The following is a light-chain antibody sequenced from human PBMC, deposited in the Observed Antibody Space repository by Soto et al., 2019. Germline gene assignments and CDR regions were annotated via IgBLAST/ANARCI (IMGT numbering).Light chain of an antibody. CDR1: QSVNSSF. CDR2: GVS. J-gene: IGKJ5*01. V-gene: IGKV3-20*01. CDR3: QVYGPSPPIT. Sequence: ERVMTEAPPTMKESPGARATLSCRASQSVNSSFLALYQHKPGQAPRLLMYGVSSRATGIPDRFTGSGSGADFTLTISRLEPEDFAVYYCQVYGPSPPITFAHRTRLEI.